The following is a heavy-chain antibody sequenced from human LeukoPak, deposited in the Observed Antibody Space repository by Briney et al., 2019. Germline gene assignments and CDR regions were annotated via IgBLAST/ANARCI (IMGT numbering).Heavy chain of an antibody. D-gene: IGHD3-10*01. V-gene: IGHV4-59*06. CDR1: GGSISSYY. J-gene: IGHJ4*02. CDR2: IYYSGST. CDR3: AREPAGYGSGSYYDY. Sequence: SETLSLTCTVSGGSISSYYWSWIRQPPGKGLEWIGYIYYSGSTYYNPSLKSRVTISVDTSKNQFSLKLSSVTAADTAVYYCAREPAGYGSGSYYDYWGQGTLVTVSS.